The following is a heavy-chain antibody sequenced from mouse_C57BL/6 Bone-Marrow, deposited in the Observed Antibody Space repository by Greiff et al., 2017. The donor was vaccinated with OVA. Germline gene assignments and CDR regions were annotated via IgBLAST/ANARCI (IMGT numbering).Heavy chain of an antibody. V-gene: IGHV14-4*01. CDR2: IDPENGDT. CDR1: GFNIKDDY. Sequence: EVQLQQSGAELVRPGASVKLSCTASGFNIKDDYMHWVKQRPEQGLEWIGWIDPENGDTEYASKFQGKATITADTSSNTAYLQLSSLTSEDTAVYYRTPDGYYSYFDYWGQGTTLTVSS. CDR3: TPDGYYSYFDY. J-gene: IGHJ2*01. D-gene: IGHD2-3*01.